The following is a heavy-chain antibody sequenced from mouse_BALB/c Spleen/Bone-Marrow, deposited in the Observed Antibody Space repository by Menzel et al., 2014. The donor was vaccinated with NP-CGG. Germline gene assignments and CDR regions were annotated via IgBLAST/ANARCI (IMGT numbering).Heavy chain of an antibody. CDR2: INPNNGGS. V-gene: IGHV1-22*01. CDR1: GYTFTDYT. J-gene: IGHJ2*01. CDR3: ARAVHFDY. Sequence: VQLQQSGPELVKPGASVKISCKTSGYTFTDYTMHRVRQSHGKSLEWIGSINPNNGGSSCNQKFKAKATLTIDKSSSTPYMELRSLTSEDSAVYYCARAVHFDYWGQGTTLTVSS.